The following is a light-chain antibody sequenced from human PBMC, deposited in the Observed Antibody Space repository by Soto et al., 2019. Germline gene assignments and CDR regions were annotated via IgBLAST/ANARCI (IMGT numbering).Light chain of an antibody. CDR1: SSDVGGYNY. J-gene: IGLJ1*01. CDR3: SSYTSNNTYV. Sequence: QSALTQPASVSGSPGQSTTISCTGTSSDVGGYNYVSWYQQHPGKAPKLMIYEVSNRPSGVSDRFSGSNSGNTASLTISGLQAEDEADYYCSSYTSNNTYVFGTGTKVTVL. V-gene: IGLV2-14*01. CDR2: EVS.